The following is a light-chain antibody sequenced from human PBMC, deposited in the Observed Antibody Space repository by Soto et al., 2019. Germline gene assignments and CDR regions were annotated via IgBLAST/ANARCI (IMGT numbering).Light chain of an antibody. J-gene: IGLJ3*02. CDR3: AAWDDSLNAWV. Sequence: QSVLTQPPSASGTPGQRVTISCSGISSNIGSNTVNWYQQLPGTAPKLLIYTNNQRPSGVPDRFSGSKSGTSASLAISGLQSEDETDYYCAAWDDSLNAWVFGGGTKLTVL. CDR1: SSNIGSNT. CDR2: TNN. V-gene: IGLV1-44*01.